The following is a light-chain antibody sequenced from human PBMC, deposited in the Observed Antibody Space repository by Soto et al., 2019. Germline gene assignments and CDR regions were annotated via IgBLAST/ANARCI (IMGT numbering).Light chain of an antibody. CDR3: QQSYSTPPWT. J-gene: IGKJ1*01. CDR2: AAS. CDR1: QSISSY. V-gene: IGKV1-39*01. Sequence: DIQMTQSRSSLSAWVGDRFTITCRSSQSISSYLNWYQQKPGKAPKLLIYAASSLQSGVPSRFSGSGSGTDFTLTISSLQPEDFATYYCQQSYSTPPWTFGQGTKVDIK.